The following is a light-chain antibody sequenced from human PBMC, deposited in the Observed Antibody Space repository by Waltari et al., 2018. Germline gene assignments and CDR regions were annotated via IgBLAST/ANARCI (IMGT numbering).Light chain of an antibody. CDR3: SSYSNIKMYL. J-gene: IGLJ1*01. CDR2: EVS. V-gene: IGLV2-14*01. CDR1: TSDVGGYDH. Sequence: QSALTQPAPVSGSPGPSITISCTGRTSDVGGYDHVSWSQHHPGKVPKLLIYEVSNRPSGVSNRFFGFKSGITASLIISGLQAEDEADYYCSSYSNIKMYLFGTGTKVSVL.